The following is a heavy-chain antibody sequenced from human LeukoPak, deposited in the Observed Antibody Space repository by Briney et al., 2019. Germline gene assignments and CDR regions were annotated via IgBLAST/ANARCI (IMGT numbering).Heavy chain of an antibody. CDR3: VRRVWLVQLNWFDP. CDR1: GGSISSSSYY. D-gene: IGHD6-19*01. V-gene: IGHV4-39*01. Sequence: SSETLSLTCTVSGGSISSSSYYWGWIRQPPGKGLEWVGSIYYSGSTYYNPSLKSRVTISVDTSKNQFSLKLSSVTAADTDVYDCVRRVWLVQLNWFDPWGQGTLVTVSS. J-gene: IGHJ5*02. CDR2: IYYSGST.